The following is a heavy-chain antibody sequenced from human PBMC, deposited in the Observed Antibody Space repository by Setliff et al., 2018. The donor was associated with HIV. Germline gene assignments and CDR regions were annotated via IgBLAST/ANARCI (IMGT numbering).Heavy chain of an antibody. D-gene: IGHD4-17*01. V-gene: IGHV1-69-2*01. CDR1: GYTFTDYY. CDR2: VDPEDGET. Sequence: ASVKVSCKASGYTFTDYYMHWVQQAPGKGLEWMGRVDPEDGETIYAEKFQGRFTISRDNSKNTLYLQMSSLRAEDTAVYYCVKARVDGDYYYYYYMDVWGKGTTVTVSS. CDR3: VKARVDGDYYYYYYMDV. J-gene: IGHJ6*03.